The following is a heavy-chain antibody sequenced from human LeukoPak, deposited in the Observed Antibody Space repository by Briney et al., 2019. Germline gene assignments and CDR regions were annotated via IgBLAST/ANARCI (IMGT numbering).Heavy chain of an antibody. CDR1: GFTFSSYG. CDR2: IWYDGSNK. J-gene: IGHJ4*02. CDR3: AKDRNYYGSGSYPLFDY. Sequence: PGGSLRLSCAASGFTFSSYGMHWVRQAPGKGLEWVAVIWYDGSNKYYADSVEGRFTISRDNSKNTLYLQMNSLRAEDTAVYYCAKDRNYYGSGSYPLFDYWGQGTLVTVSS. D-gene: IGHD3-10*01. V-gene: IGHV3-33*06.